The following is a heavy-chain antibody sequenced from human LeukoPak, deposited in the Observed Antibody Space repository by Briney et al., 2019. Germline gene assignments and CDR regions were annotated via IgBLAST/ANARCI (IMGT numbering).Heavy chain of an antibody. V-gene: IGHV3-74*01. D-gene: IGHD3-16*01. CDR1: GFTFSSYW. CDR2: INSDGSST. J-gene: IGHJ3*02. Sequence: GGSLRLSCAASGFTFSSYWMHWVRQAPGKGLVWVSRINSDGSSTNYADSVKGRFTISRDNAKNSLYLQINSLRAEDTAVYYCTREGVGGFDIWGQGAMVTVSS. CDR3: TREGVGGFDI.